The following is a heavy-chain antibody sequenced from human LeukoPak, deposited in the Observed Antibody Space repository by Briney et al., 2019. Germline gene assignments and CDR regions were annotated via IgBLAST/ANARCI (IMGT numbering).Heavy chain of an antibody. V-gene: IGHV4-39*07. CDR1: CGSTSTSSYY. Sequence: SETLSFTCPLACGSTSTSSYYSGSIRHPPRNALGWIGSIYYSGSTYYNPSLKSRVTISVDTSKNQFSLKLSSVTAADTAVYYCARESGHSSGWYGGDYWGQGTLVTVSS. CDR2: IYYSGST. D-gene: IGHD6-19*01. J-gene: IGHJ4*02. CDR3: ARESGHSSGWYGGDY.